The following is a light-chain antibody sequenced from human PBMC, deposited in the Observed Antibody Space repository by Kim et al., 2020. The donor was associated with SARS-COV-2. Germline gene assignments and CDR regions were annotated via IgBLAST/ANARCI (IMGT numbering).Light chain of an antibody. J-gene: IGLJ2*01. CDR1: SSNIGSNT. CDR3: AAWDDSLNGVV. V-gene: IGLV1-44*01. Sequence: GQRVTISCSGSSSNIGSNTVNWYQQLPGTAPKLLIYSNNQRPSGVPDRFSGSKSGTSASLAISGLHSEDEADYYCAAWDDSLNGVVFGGRTQLTVL. CDR2: SNN.